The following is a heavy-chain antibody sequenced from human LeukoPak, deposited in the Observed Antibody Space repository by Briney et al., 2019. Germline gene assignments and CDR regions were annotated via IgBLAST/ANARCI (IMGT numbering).Heavy chain of an antibody. V-gene: IGHV4-59*01. CDR1: GGSFGDFY. CDR3: ARGSRAAPGTFDY. J-gene: IGHJ4*02. CDR2: IYYTGST. Sequence: PSETLSLTCAVSGGSFGDFYWSWIRQPPGKGLEWIGYIYYTGSTDYNPSLKSRVAISVDTSKNQFSLKLSSVTAADTAVYYCARGSRAAPGTFDYWGQGTLVTVSS. D-gene: IGHD6-13*01.